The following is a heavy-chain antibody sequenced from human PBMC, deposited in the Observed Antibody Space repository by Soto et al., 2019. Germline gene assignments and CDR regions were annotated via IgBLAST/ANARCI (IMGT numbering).Heavy chain of an antibody. CDR1: GFTFSSYA. V-gene: IGHV3-23*01. CDR3: AKEGDIVVVPAAMPDY. Sequence: GGSLRLSCAASGFTFSSYAMSWVRQAPGKGLEWVSAISGSGGSTYYADSVKGRFTISRDNSKNTLYLQMNSLRAEDTAVYYCAKEGDIVVVPAAMPDYWGQGTLVTVSS. J-gene: IGHJ4*02. CDR2: ISGSGGST. D-gene: IGHD2-2*01.